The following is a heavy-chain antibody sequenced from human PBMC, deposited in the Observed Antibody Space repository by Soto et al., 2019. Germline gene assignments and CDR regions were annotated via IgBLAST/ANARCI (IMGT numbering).Heavy chain of an antibody. CDR1: GASISRGAYY. Sequence: QVQLQESGPGLVKPSQTLSLTCSVSGASISRGAYYWSWIRQHPGKGLEWIGNIYYRGSAYYNPSLKSRVNISVDTSQNQFSLKLSSVTAADTAVYYCARGVLANWGPENWFDPWGQGTLVTVSS. CDR3: ARGVLANWGPENWFDP. V-gene: IGHV4-31*03. CDR2: IYYRGSA. D-gene: IGHD7-27*01. J-gene: IGHJ5*02.